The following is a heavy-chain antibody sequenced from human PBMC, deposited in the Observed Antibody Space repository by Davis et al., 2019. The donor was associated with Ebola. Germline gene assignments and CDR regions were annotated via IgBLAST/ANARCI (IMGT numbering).Heavy chain of an antibody. Sequence: GGSLRLSCAASGFTFSSYGMHWVRQAPGEGPEWVSSISSASSYIYYADSVRGRFTISRDNAKTSLYLQMNSLRVEDTAVYYCVRGRGGAGSSFYSDYWGQGTLVTVSS. D-gene: IGHD1-26*01. CDR3: VRGRGGAGSSFYSDY. CDR1: GFTFSSYG. V-gene: IGHV3-21*01. CDR2: ISSASSYI. J-gene: IGHJ4*02.